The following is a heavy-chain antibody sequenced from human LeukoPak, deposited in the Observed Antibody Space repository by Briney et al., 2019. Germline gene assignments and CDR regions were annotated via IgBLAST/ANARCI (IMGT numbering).Heavy chain of an antibody. CDR3: ARARGLVATPFDY. J-gene: IGHJ4*02. Sequence: QSGGSLRLSCAASGFTFSSYAMHWVRQAPGKGLEYVSAISSNGGSTYYANSVKGRFTISRDNSKNTLYLQMCSLRAEDMAVYYCARARGLVATPFDYWGQGTLVTVSS. V-gene: IGHV3-64*01. CDR1: GFTFSSYA. CDR2: ISSNGGST. D-gene: IGHD5-12*01.